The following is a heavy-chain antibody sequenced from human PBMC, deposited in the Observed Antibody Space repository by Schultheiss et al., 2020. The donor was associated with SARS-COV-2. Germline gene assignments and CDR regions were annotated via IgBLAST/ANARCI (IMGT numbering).Heavy chain of an antibody. Sequence: SVKVSCKASGYTFTSYDINWVRQAPGQGLEWMGVIIPIYGTANYAQNFQGRVTITADESTNTAYMELSSLRSEDTAVYYCARGDYYGMDVWGQGTTVTVSS. V-gene: IGHV1-69*13. CDR3: ARGDYYGMDV. CDR2: IIPIYGTA. CDR1: GYTFTSYD. J-gene: IGHJ6*02.